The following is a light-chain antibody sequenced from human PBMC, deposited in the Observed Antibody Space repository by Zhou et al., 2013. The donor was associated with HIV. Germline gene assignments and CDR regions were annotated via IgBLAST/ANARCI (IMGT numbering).Light chain of an antibody. J-gene: IGKJ1*01. CDR3: QQYLYPPWT. Sequence: DIQLTQSPSSLSASVGDRVTITCRASQSISSYLNWYQQKPGRGPNLLIYKASTLESGVASRFSGSGSGTEFTLTISTLQPDDFAVYYCQQYLYPPWTFGQGTKVEVK. CDR2: KAS. CDR1: QSISSY. V-gene: IGKV1-5*03.